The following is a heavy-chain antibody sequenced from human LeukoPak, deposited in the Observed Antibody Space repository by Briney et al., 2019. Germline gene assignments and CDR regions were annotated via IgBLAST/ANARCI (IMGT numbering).Heavy chain of an antibody. J-gene: IGHJ5*02. CDR3: ARSYYDTLTGYPKNNWFDP. D-gene: IGHD3-9*01. CDR1: GYTFTSYA. Sequence: AASVKVSCKASGYTFTSYAMHWVRQAPGQRLEWMGWINAGNGNTKYSQKFQGRVTITRDTSASTAYMELSSLRSEDTAVYYCARSYYDTLTGYPKNNWFDPWGQGTLVTVSS. V-gene: IGHV1-3*01. CDR2: INAGNGNT.